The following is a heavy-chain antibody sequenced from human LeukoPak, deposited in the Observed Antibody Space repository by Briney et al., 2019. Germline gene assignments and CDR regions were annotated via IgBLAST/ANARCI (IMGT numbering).Heavy chain of an antibody. Sequence: GGSLRLSCAASGFTFGNSWVHWVRQAPGKGPVWVSLINADGSTTTYADSVKGRFTISTDNARNTLSLQMNSLTIEDTAVYYCVVVVEPPDSDGFDVWGQGTMITVSS. CDR2: INADGSTT. CDR1: GFTFGNSW. J-gene: IGHJ3*01. V-gene: IGHV3-74*01. CDR3: VVVVEPPDSDGFDV. D-gene: IGHD1-14*01.